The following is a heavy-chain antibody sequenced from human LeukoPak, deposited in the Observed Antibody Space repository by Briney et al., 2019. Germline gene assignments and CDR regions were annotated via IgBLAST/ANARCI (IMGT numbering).Heavy chain of an antibody. V-gene: IGHV4-31*03. J-gene: IGHJ5*02. CDR3: ARDSGDYYDSSGYYYNWFDP. D-gene: IGHD3-22*01. Sequence: SETLSLTCTVSGGSISSGGYYWSWIRQHPGKGLEWIGYIYYSGSTYYNPSLKSRVTISVDTSKNQFSLKLSSVTAADTAVYYCARDSGDYYDSSGYYYNWFDPWGQGTLVTVS. CDR1: GGSISSGGYY. CDR2: IYYSGST.